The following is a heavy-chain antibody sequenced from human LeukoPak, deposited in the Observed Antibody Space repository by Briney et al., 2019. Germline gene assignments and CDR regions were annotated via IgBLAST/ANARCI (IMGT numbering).Heavy chain of an antibody. CDR2: ISYDGSNK. V-gene: IGHV3-30*03. Sequence: PGRSLRLSCAASGFTFSSYGMHWVRQAPGKGLEWVAVISYDGSNKYYADSVKGRFTISRDNSKNTLYLRMNSLRAEDTAVYYCVGYGSGSYYNYYMDVWGKGTTVTVSS. CDR1: GFTFSSYG. D-gene: IGHD3-10*01. J-gene: IGHJ6*03. CDR3: VGYGSGSYYNYYMDV.